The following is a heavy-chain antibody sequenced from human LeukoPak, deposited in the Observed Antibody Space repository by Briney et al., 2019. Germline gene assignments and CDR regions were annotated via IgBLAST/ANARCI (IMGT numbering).Heavy chain of an antibody. CDR3: ARDSGQQLVGWFDP. V-gene: IGHV4-39*07. Sequence: SETLSLTCTVSGGSISSSSYYWGWIRQPPGKGLEWIGSIYYSGSTYYNPSLKSRVTISVDTSKNQFSLKLSSVTAADTAVYYCARDSGQQLVGWFDPWGQGTLVTVSS. D-gene: IGHD6-13*01. J-gene: IGHJ5*02. CDR1: GGSISSSSYY. CDR2: IYYSGST.